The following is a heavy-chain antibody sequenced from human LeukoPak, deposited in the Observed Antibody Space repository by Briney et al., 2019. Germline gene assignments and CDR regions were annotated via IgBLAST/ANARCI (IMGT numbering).Heavy chain of an antibody. CDR3: ARHHGGGSYIDY. J-gene: IGHJ4*02. Sequence: PSETLSLTCTVSGGSISRYYWSWIRQPPGKGLEWIGYIYDSGSTNDNPSLKSRVTISVDTSKNQFSLKLSSVTAADTAVYYCARHHGGGSYIDYWGQGTLVTVSS. D-gene: IGHD1-26*01. V-gene: IGHV4-59*08. CDR2: IYDSGST. CDR1: GGSISRYY.